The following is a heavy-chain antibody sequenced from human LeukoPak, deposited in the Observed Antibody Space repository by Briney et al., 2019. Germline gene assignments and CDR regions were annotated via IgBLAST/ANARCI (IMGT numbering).Heavy chain of an antibody. J-gene: IGHJ4*02. CDR2: IYYSGST. V-gene: IGHV4-39*01. D-gene: IGHD6-13*01. CDR1: GGSISSSSYY. CDR3: ARSPCCMSAAGTWYDY. Sequence: PSKTLSLTCTVSGGSISSSSYYWGWIRQPPGKGLEWIGSIYYSGSTYYNPSLKSRVTISVDTSKNQFSLKLSSVTAADTAVYYCARSPCCMSAAGTWYDYWGQGTLVTVSS.